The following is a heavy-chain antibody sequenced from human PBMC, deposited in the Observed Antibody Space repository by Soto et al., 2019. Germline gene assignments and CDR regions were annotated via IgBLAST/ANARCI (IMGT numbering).Heavy chain of an antibody. CDR3: AKNWNWGSLVH. CDR1: GASSYSYY. J-gene: IGHJ4*02. CDR2: ITYGGST. V-gene: IGHV4-59*08. D-gene: IGHD7-27*01. Sequence: ALETLSLTCTVSGASSYSYYWSLIRQPPGKGLEWIGYITYGGSTNYNPSLKSRVTISVDTPKNQSSLKLSSVTAADTAVYYCAKNWNWGSLVHWGQGTLVTVS.